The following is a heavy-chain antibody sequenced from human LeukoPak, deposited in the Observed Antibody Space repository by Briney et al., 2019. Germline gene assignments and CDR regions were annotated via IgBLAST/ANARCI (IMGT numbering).Heavy chain of an antibody. D-gene: IGHD3-22*01. J-gene: IGHJ3*02. CDR1: GGSFSGYY. CDR3: ARDYYYDSSGYSDAFDI. V-gene: IGHV4-59*01. CDR2: IYYSGST. Sequence: SETLSLTCAVYGGSFSGYYWSWIRQPPGKGLEWIGYIYYSGSTNYNPSLKSRVTISVDTSKNQFSLKLSSVTAADTAVYYCARDYYYDSSGYSDAFDIWGQGTMVTVSS.